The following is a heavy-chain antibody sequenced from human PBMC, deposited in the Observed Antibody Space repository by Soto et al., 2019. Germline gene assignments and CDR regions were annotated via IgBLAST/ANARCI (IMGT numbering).Heavy chain of an antibody. J-gene: IGHJ4*02. CDR3: SRGYSSGWYASIYFDY. CDR1: GGTFSSYA. CDR2: IIPIFGTA. V-gene: IGHV1-69*01. Sequence: QVQLVQSGAEVKKPGSSVKVSCKASGGTFSSYAISWVRQAPGQGLEWMGGIIPIFGTANYAQKFQGRATVTADESTSTAYMELSSLRSEDTDVYYCSRGYSSGWYASIYFDYWGQGTLVTVSS. D-gene: IGHD6-19*01.